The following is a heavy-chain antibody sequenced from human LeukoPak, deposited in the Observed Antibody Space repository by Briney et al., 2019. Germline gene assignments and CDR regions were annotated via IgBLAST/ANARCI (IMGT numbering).Heavy chain of an antibody. Sequence: SETLSLTCAVSAGSVSGYYWSWIRQTPGKGLEWIGYIHYSGNTIYNPSLNSRVLISLDASRNQFSLKLNSVSAADTAVYYCARGPTRDDVFDIWGQGTMVTVSS. CDR2: IHYSGNT. CDR3: ARGPTRDDVFDI. J-gene: IGHJ3*02. V-gene: IGHV4-59*02. CDR1: AGSVSGYY.